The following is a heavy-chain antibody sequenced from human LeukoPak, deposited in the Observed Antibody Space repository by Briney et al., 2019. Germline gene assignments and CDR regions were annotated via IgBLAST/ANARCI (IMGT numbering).Heavy chain of an antibody. CDR2: IYTSGST. V-gene: IGHV4-4*09. D-gene: IGHD5-24*01. J-gene: IGHJ6*03. CDR1: GGSISSYC. Sequence: PSETLSLTCTVSGGSISSYCWSWIRQPPGKGLEWIGYIYTSGSTNYNLSLKSRVTISLDTSKNQFSLKLSSVTAADTAVYYCASLKITHRSLEDYYYYYYMDVWGKGTTVTVSS. CDR3: ASLKITHRSLEDYYYYYYMDV.